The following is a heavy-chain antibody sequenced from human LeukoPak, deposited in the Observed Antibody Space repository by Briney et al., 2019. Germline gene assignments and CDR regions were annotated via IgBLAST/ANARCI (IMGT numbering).Heavy chain of an antibody. Sequence: GGSLRLSCGASGFTFSTYAMSWVRQAPGKGLEWVSGISDGGGRTFCTESVKGRFTVSRDNSKNTLYLRMNSLRAEDTAIYYCTKNQILDDTGSWYAYWGQGTLVTVSS. V-gene: IGHV3-23*01. CDR1: GFTFSTYA. D-gene: IGHD6-13*01. CDR3: TKNQILDDTGSWYAY. CDR2: ISDGGGRT. J-gene: IGHJ4*02.